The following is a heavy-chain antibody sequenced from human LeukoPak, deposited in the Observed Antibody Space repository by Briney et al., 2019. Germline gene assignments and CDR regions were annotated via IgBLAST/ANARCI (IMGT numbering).Heavy chain of an antibody. D-gene: IGHD3-22*01. CDR3: AKDGGYYDSSGPTHFDY. V-gene: IGHV3-23*01. CDR1: GFTFSSYA. J-gene: IGHJ4*02. CDR2: ISGSGGST. Sequence: GGSLRLSCAASGFTFSSYAMSWVRQAPGKGLEWVSAISGSGGSTYYEDSVKGRFTISRDNSKNTLYLQMNSLRAEDTAVYYCAKDGGYYDSSGPTHFDYWGQGTLVTVSS.